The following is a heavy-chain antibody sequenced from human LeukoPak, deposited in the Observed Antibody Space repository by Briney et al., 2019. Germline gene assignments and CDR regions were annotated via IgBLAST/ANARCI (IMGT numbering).Heavy chain of an antibody. CDR2: ISGSGGNT. J-gene: IGHJ4*02. Sequence: GGSLRLSCAASGFILSSYGMSWVRQAPGKGLEWVSAISGSGGNTYYADSVKGRFTISRDNSKNTLYLQMNSLRAEDTAVYYCAKALGVVLLYFGELFTLEYWGRGTLVTVSS. CDR1: GFILSSYG. V-gene: IGHV3-23*01. CDR3: AKALGVVLLYFGELFTLEY. D-gene: IGHD3-10*01.